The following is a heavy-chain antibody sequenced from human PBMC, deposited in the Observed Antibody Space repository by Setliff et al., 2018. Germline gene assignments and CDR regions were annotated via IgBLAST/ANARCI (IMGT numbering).Heavy chain of an antibody. CDR1: GFTFSTYW. D-gene: IGHD1-26*01. V-gene: IGHV3-74*03. J-gene: IGHJ5*02. CDR3: ARVGSKPQLGWFDP. CDR2: ISTDGSSI. Sequence: GASVKVSCVTSGFTFSTYWMHWVRQAPGQGLVWVARISTDGSSITYADSVKGRFTISRDNARNTLYLQMNSLTAEDTAVYYCARVGSKPQLGWFDPWGQGTLVTVSS.